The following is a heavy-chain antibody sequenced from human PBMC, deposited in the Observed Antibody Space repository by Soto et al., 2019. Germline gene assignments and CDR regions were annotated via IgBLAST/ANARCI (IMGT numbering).Heavy chain of an antibody. CDR2: IYYSGST. CDR1: DGSINSHY. J-gene: IGHJ5*02. Sequence: SETLSLTCSVSDGSINSHYWSWIRQHPGKGLEWIGYIYYSGSTYYNPSLKSRVTISVDTSKNQFSLKLSSVTAADTAVYYCARAWHYDSSGYYYVWFDPWGQGTLVTVSS. CDR3: ARAWHYDSSGYYYVWFDP. D-gene: IGHD3-22*01. V-gene: IGHV4-59*06.